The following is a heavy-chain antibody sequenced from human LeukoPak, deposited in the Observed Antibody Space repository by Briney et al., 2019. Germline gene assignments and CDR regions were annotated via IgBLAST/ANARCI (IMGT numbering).Heavy chain of an antibody. J-gene: IGHJ4*02. D-gene: IGHD5-12*01. CDR1: GFTVSSNY. Sequence: GGSLRLSCAASGFTVSSNYLRWVRQAPGKGLEWVSVIYSGGSTYYADSVKGRFTISRDNSKNTLYLQMNSLRAEDTAVYYCARARYSGYDSPYYFDYWGQGTLVTVSS. V-gene: IGHV3-53*01. CDR2: IYSGGST. CDR3: ARARYSGYDSPYYFDY.